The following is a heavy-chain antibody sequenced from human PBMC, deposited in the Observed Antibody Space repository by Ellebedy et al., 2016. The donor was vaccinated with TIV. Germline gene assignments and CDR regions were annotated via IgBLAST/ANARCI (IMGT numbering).Heavy chain of an antibody. Sequence: GESLKISCAASGFTFSNYALSWVRQAPGKGLEWVSALSRSGDSTSYADSVKGRFTISRYNSKNTLYLQVNSLRPEDTAVYYCASSRYHYYVGNTIFADWGQGTLVTVSS. CDR3: ASSRYHYYVGNTIFAD. CDR2: LSRSGDST. V-gene: IGHV3-23*01. CDR1: GFTFSNYA. J-gene: IGHJ4*02. D-gene: IGHD3-10*02.